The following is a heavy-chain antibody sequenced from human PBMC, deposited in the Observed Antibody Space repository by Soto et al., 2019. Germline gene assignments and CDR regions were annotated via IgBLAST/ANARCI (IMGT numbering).Heavy chain of an antibody. D-gene: IGHD4-4*01. CDR3: AREGINNYNEFYFDS. CDR2: ISGSGNYT. V-gene: IGHV3-21*06. J-gene: IGHJ4*02. CDR1: GFAFSTYT. Sequence: GGSLRLSCAASGFAFSTYTMSWVRQAPGKGLEWVSSISGSGNYTHYADFLRGRFTLSRDNAKTSLFLQMDSLRAEDTAVYYCAREGINNYNEFYFDSWGQGTVVTVSS.